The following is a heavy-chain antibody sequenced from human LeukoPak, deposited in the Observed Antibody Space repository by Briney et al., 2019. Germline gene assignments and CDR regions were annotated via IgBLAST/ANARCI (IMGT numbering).Heavy chain of an antibody. J-gene: IGHJ4*02. D-gene: IGHD3-22*01. V-gene: IGHV3-30*03. CDR1: GFTFSTYG. CDR3: ARDHHSYYDSSGLPSY. CDR2: ISYDGSNK. Sequence: PGGSLRLSCAASGFTFSTYGMTWVRQAPGKGLEWVAVISYDGSNKYYADSVKGRFTISRENSKNTLYLQMNSLRAEDTAVYYCARDHHSYYDSSGLPSYWGQGTLVTVSS.